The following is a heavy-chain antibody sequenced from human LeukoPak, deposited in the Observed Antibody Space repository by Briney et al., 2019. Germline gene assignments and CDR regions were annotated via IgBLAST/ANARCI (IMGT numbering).Heavy chain of an antibody. CDR3: TTIRPGY. CDR1: GFTFSSYW. CDR2: IKDGGTTT. V-gene: IGHV3-74*01. D-gene: IGHD5-12*01. J-gene: IGHJ4*02. Sequence: GGSLILSCAASGFTFSSYWIHWVRQVPGKGLVWVSRIKDGGTTTDYADSVKGRFTISRDDAKNTLYLQMNSLRAEDTAVYYCTTIRPGYWGQGTLVTVSP.